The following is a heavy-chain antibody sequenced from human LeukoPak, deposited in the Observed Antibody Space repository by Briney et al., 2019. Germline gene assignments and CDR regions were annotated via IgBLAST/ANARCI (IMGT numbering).Heavy chain of an antibody. CDR2: IHYTGST. CDR3: ARDLTSGSYAIPFDY. D-gene: IGHD1-26*01. V-gene: IGHV4-59*12. CDR1: GGSISSYY. J-gene: IGHJ4*02. Sequence: SETLSLTCTVSGGSISSYYWSWIRQSPGKGLECIGYIHYTGSTNYNPSLKSRVAISVDTSKNQFSLKLSSVTAADTAVYYCARDLTSGSYAIPFDYWGQGTLVTVSS.